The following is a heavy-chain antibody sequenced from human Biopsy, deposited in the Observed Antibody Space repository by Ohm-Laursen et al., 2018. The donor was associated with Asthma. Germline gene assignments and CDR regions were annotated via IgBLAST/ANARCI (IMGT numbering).Heavy chain of an antibody. CDR1: GHTFNSAG. D-gene: IGHD3-10*01. J-gene: IGHJ6*02. V-gene: IGHV1-18*01. CDR3: ARAVDYSHYYGIDV. CDR2: ISVYNGNT. Sequence: SVKVSCKTSGHTFNSAGITWVRQAPGQGLEWMGWISVYNGNTKVAQKLQDRVTMITDTSTSTAYTELRSLRSDDTAVYFCARAVDYSHYYGIDVWGQGTTVTVS.